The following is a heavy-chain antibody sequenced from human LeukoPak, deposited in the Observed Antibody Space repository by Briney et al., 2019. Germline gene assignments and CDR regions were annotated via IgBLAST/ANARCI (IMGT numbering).Heavy chain of an antibody. J-gene: IGHJ4*02. Sequence: GGSLRLSCAASGFIFSQYSMNWVRQAPGKGLEWVSAISRLAGSTAYADSVNGRFTISRDNSQNTLFLQMNSLRVDDTAMYYCAKDVRDYYGTGTLNFDSWGQGTLVTVSS. CDR1: GFIFSQYS. CDR3: AKDVRDYYGTGTLNFDS. V-gene: IGHV3-23*01. CDR2: ISRLAGST. D-gene: IGHD3-10*01.